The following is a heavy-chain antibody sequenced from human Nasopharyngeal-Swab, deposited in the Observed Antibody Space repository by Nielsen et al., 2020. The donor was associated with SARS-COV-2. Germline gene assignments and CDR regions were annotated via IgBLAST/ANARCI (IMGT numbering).Heavy chain of an antibody. V-gene: IGHV4-39*07. J-gene: IGHJ6*03. CDR1: GGSISSSSYS. CDR3: ARERGRGGIWNYYYYYMDV. D-gene: IGHD3-10*01. CDR2: IYYSGST. Sequence: SETLSLTCTVSGGSISSSSYSWGWIRQPPGKGLEWIGSIYYSGSTYYNPSLKSRVTISVDTSKNQFSLKLSSVTAADTAVYYCARERGRGGIWNYYYYYMDVWGKGTTVTVSS.